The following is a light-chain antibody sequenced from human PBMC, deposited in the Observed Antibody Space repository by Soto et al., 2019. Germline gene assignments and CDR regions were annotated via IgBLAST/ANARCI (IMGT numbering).Light chain of an antibody. CDR1: QSISRR. CDR3: QQYNSYSGT. Sequence: DIQITQSPSTLSASVGDRVTITCRASQSISRRLAWYQQRPGKAPKILIYDGSSLDTGVPPRFSGSGAGTEFTLTISSLQPDDFETYYCQQYNSYSGTFGQGTKVDIK. V-gene: IGKV1-5*01. CDR2: DGS. J-gene: IGKJ1*01.